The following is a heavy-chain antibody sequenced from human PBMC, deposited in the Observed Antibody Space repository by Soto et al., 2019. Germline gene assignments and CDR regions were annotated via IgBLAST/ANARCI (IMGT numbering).Heavy chain of an antibody. J-gene: IGHJ4*02. D-gene: IGHD3-22*01. V-gene: IGHV4-39*01. CDR1: GGSISSSSYY. CDR2: IYYSGST. Sequence: SETLSLTCTVSGGSISSSSYYWGWIRQPPGKGLEWIGSIYYSGSTYYNPSLKSRVTISVDTSKNQFSLKLSSVTAADTAVYYCARLRTYDSSGYPMFVPYFDYWGQGALVTVSS. CDR3: ARLRTYDSSGYPMFVPYFDY.